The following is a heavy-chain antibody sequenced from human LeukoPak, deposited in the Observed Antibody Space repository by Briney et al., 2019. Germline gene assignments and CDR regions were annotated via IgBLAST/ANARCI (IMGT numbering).Heavy chain of an antibody. CDR3: ARELRQDYYDSSGYQDY. CDR2: ISSSSSTI. J-gene: IGHJ4*02. V-gene: IGHV3-48*01. CDR1: GFTFSSYG. D-gene: IGHD3-22*01. Sequence: GGSLRLSCAASGFTFSSYGMNWVRQAPGKGLEWVSYISSSSSTIYYADSVKGRFTISRDNAKNSLYLQMNSLRAEDTAVYYCARELRQDYYDSSGYQDYWGQGTLVTVSS.